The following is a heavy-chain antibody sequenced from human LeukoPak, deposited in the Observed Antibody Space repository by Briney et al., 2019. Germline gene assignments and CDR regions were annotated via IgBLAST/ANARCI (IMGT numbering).Heavy chain of an antibody. Sequence: SSETLSLTCTVSGGSISSYYWSWIRQPPGKGLEWIGYTYNSGSSSYSPSFKSRVTISTDTPRNQFFLRLTSVTAAATAVYYWCGYYCSGQWDKWGQGTLVTVSS. D-gene: IGHD3-10*01. J-gene: IGHJ4*02. CDR3: CGYYCSGQWDK. CDR2: TYNSGSS. V-gene: IGHV4-59*12. CDR1: GGSISSYY.